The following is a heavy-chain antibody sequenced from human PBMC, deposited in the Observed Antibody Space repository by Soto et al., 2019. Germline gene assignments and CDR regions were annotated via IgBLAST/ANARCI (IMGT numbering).Heavy chain of an antibody. CDR2: ISYDGSNK. Sequence: QVQLVESGGGVVQPGRSLRLSCAASGFTFSSYAMHWVRQAPGQGLEWVAVISYDGSNKYYADSVKGRFTISRDNSKNTLYLQMNSLRAEDTAVYYCARKAPDFWSGYRYYYYGMDVWGQGTTVTVSS. D-gene: IGHD3-3*01. J-gene: IGHJ6*02. CDR3: ARKAPDFWSGYRYYYYGMDV. V-gene: IGHV3-30-3*01. CDR1: GFTFSSYA.